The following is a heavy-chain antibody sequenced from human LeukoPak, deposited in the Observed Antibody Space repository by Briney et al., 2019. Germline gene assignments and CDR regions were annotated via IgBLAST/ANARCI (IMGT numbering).Heavy chain of an antibody. D-gene: IGHD3-10*01. CDR3: ARGYGSGSYYTEKSEWYYFDY. V-gene: IGHV1-18*01. Sequence: ASVKVSCKASGYTFTSYGISWVRQAPGQGLERMGWISAYNGNTNYAQKLQGRVNMTTVSSTSTVYMELRSMRFDDTAVYYCARGYGSGSYYTEKSEWYYFDYWGQGTLVTVSS. CDR1: GYTFTSYG. J-gene: IGHJ4*02. CDR2: ISAYNGNT.